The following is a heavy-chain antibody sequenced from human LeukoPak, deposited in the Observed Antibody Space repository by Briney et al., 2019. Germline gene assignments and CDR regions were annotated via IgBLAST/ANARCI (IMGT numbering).Heavy chain of an antibody. J-gene: IGHJ4*02. D-gene: IGHD1-26*01. Sequence: KPSETLSLTCAVYGGSFSGYYWSWIRQPPGKGLEWIGEINHSGSTNYNPSLKSRVTISVDTSKNQFSLKLGSVTAADTAVYYCTYSGSNYPDYWGQGTLVTVSS. CDR3: TYSGSNYPDY. CDR2: INHSGST. V-gene: IGHV4-34*01. CDR1: GGSFSGYY.